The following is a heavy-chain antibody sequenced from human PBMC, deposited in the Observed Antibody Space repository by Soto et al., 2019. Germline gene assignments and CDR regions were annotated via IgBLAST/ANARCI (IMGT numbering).Heavy chain of an antibody. V-gene: IGHV3-33*01. CDR3: ARDLNPRVRFLEWVYFQN. J-gene: IGHJ1*01. Sequence: GGSLRLSCAASGFTFSSYGMHWVRQAPGKGLEWVAVIWYDGSNKYYADSVKGRFTISRDNSKNTLYLQMNSLRAEDTAVYYCARDLNPRVRFLEWVYFQNWGQGTLVTVSS. CDR2: IWYDGSNK. CDR1: GFTFSSYG. D-gene: IGHD3-3*01.